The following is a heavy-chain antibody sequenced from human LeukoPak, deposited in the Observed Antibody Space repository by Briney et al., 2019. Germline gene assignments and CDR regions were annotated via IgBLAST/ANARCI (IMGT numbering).Heavy chain of an antibody. CDR1: GFTFSAYW. CDR3: TRDGSGWSAY. V-gene: IGHV3-7*04. Sequence: GGSLRLSCAASGFTFSAYWMGWVRQGPGKGLEWVANIKSDGTETFAVDSVKGRFTISRDNAKNSLYLNMNSLRAEDTAMYYCTRDGSGWSAYWGQGTLVTVSS. D-gene: IGHD6-19*01. CDR2: IKSDGTET. J-gene: IGHJ4*02.